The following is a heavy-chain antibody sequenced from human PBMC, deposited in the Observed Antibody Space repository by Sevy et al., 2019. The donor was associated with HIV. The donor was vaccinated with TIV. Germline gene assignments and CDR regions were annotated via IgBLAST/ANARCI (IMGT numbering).Heavy chain of an antibody. V-gene: IGHV3-23*01. CDR3: AKGNQWLVYPHIY. D-gene: IGHD6-19*01. Sequence: GGSLRLSCAASGFTFSSYAMSWVRQAPGKGLEWVSAISGSGGSTYYADSVKGRFTISRDNSKNTLYLQMNSLRAEATAVYYCAKGNQWLVYPHIYWGQGTLVTVSS. CDR2: ISGSGGST. J-gene: IGHJ4*02. CDR1: GFTFSSYA.